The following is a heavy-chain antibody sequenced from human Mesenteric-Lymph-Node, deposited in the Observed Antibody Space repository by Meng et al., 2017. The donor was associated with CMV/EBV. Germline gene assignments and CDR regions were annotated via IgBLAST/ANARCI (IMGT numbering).Heavy chain of an antibody. D-gene: IGHD1-14*01. CDR3: ARDRDRGDAFDF. Sequence: GESLKISCAASGFTFSSYSMNWVRQTPGKELECISYISGSSGTIYYADSVKGRFTISRDNARNSLYLQMNSLSVEDTAVYYCARDRDRGDAFDFWGQGTMVTVSS. V-gene: IGHV3-48*04. CDR1: GFTFSSYS. CDR2: ISGSSGTI. J-gene: IGHJ3*01.